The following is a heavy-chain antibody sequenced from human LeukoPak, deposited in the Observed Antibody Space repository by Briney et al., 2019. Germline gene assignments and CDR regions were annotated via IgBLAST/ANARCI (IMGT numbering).Heavy chain of an antibody. D-gene: IGHD3-16*01. V-gene: IGHV3-74*01. Sequence: GGSLRLSCTASRFTFSYYWMHWVRQGPGKGLGWGSNINTDGTSTAYADSVKGRFTISRDNARNTLYLQMNNLRADDTAVYYCARDGERISTIGGVYWLDYWGQGILVTVSS. J-gene: IGHJ4*02. CDR3: ARDGERISTIGGVYWLDY. CDR1: RFTFSYYW. CDR2: INTDGTST.